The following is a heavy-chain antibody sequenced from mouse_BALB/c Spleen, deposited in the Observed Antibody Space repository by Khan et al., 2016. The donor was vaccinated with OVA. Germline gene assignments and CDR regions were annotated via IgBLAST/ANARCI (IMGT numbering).Heavy chain of an antibody. Sequence: EVQLQESGPGLVKPSQSLSLTCTVNGYSITSNYAWNWIRQFPGNKLEWMGYIRYSGSTNYTPSLKSRLSITRDTSKNQFFLLLHSVTTEDSATYYCARGNYYGYALDYWGQGTSVTVSS. J-gene: IGHJ4*01. D-gene: IGHD1-1*01. CDR3: ARGNYYGYALDY. V-gene: IGHV3-2*02. CDR1: GYSITSNYA. CDR2: IRYSGST.